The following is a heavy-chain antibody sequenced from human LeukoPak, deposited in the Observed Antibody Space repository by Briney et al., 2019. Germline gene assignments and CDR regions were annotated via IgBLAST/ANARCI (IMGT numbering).Heavy chain of an antibody. CDR2: MNPNSGNT. Sequence: ASVKVSCKASGYTFTSYDINWVRQATGQGLEWMGWMNPNSGNTGYAQKFQGRVTMTRHTSISTAYMELSSLRSEDAAVYYCASVKDGGDAFDIWGQGTMVTVSS. CDR3: ASVKDGGDAFDI. J-gene: IGHJ3*02. D-gene: IGHD3-10*01. CDR1: GYTFTSYD. V-gene: IGHV1-8*01.